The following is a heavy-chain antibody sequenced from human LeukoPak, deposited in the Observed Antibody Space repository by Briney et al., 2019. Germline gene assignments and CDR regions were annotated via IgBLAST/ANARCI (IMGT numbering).Heavy chain of an antibody. CDR1: GFTFNNYA. Sequence: GSLRLSCAASGFTFNNYAMSWVRQAPGKGLEWVSSITGGGRTYYADSVKGRFTISRDNSKSTLYLQMNSLRAEDTAFYYCAKDGPDSSGYYMVRFLDYWGQGTLVTVSS. CDR3: AKDGPDSSGYYMVRFLDY. V-gene: IGHV3-23*01. D-gene: IGHD3-22*01. J-gene: IGHJ4*02. CDR2: ITGGGRT.